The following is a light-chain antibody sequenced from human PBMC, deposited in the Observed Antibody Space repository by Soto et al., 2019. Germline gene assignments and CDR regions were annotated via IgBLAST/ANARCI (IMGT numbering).Light chain of an antibody. CDR3: QQYNNWPLT. Sequence: EIVMTQSPATLSVSPGERATLYCRASRTVNNNLAWYQQKPGQAPRLLIYGASARATGIPARFSGSGSGTEFTLTISSLQSEDFAVYYCQQYNNWPLTFGGGTKVEIK. V-gene: IGKV3-15*01. J-gene: IGKJ4*01. CDR1: RTVNNN. CDR2: GAS.